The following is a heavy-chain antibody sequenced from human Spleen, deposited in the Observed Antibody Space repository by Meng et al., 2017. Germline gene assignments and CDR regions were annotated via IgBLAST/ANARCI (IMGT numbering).Heavy chain of an antibody. V-gene: IGHV3-21*01. Sequence: EVPLVESGGGLVKPGGSLRLSCAASGFIFSDSSMNWVRLAPGKGLEWVSSISRDSVYIYYADSVKGRFTISRDNAKNSLYLQMNSLRADDTDIYYCGRDGCRWSRYYWCQCTLVTVSS. CDR1: GFIFSDSS. CDR2: ISRDSVYI. D-gene: IGHD5-24*01. J-gene: IGHJ4*02. CDR3: GRDGCRWSRYY.